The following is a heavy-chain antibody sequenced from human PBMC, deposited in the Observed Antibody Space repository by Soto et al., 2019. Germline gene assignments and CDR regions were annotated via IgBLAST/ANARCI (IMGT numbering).Heavy chain of an antibody. V-gene: IGHV3-73*01. D-gene: IGHD2-15*01. Sequence: QPGGSLRLSCAASGFTFSGSAMHWVRQASGKGLEWVGRIRSKANNYATTYAASVKGRFTISRDDSKNMAYLQMNSLKTEDTAVYYCTRFSMTNGWWYDYWGQGTLVTVSS. CDR3: TRFSMTNGWWYDY. J-gene: IGHJ4*02. CDR1: GFTFSGSA. CDR2: IRSKANNYAT.